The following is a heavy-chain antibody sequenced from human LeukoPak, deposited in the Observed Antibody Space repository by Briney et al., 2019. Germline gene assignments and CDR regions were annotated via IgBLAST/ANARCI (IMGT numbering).Heavy chain of an antibody. CDR1: GGSISSSSYY. CDR3: ARDGYYYDSSGYSYYFDY. Sequence: PSETLSLTCTVSGGSISSSSYYWGWIRQPPGKGLEWIGSIYYSGSTYYNPSLKSRVTISVDTSKNQFSLKLSSVTAADTAVYYCARDGYYYDSSGYSYYFDYWGQGTLVTVSS. J-gene: IGHJ4*02. D-gene: IGHD3-22*01. V-gene: IGHV4-39*02. CDR2: IYYSGST.